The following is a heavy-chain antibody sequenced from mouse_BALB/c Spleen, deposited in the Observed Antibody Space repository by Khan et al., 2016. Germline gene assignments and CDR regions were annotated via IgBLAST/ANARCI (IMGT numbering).Heavy chain of an antibody. CDR3: TRGDYFGNSWCFDV. Sequence: EVQLQESGPDLVKPSQSLSLTCTVTGYSITSIYSWHWIRQFPGNKLEWMDYIHSSGSTNYNPSLKSRISITRDTSKNQFFLQLNSVTIEDTATYYCTRGDYFGNSWCFDVWGAGTTVTVSS. CDR2: IHSSGST. V-gene: IGHV3-1*02. J-gene: IGHJ1*01. CDR1: GYSITSIYS. D-gene: IGHD1-1*01.